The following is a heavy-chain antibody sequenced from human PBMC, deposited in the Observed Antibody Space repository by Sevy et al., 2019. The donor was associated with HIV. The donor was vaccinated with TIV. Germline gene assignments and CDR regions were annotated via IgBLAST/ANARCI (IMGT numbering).Heavy chain of an antibody. CDR3: AREGCTQPHDY. Sequence: GESLKISCAASGFTFAKYSMSWLRQAPGKGLEWVSTFSFGCGRINYADSVKGRFTISRDDSKNTLYLQMNSLRAEDTATYFCAREGCTQPHDYWGRGTLVTVSS. CDR2: FSFGCGRI. J-gene: IGHJ4*02. V-gene: IGHV3-23*01. CDR1: GFTFAKYS.